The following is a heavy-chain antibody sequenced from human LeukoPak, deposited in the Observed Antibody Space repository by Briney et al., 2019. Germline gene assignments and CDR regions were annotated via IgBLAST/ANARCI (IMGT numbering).Heavy chain of an antibody. CDR3: TRLIEYSSSSAYFDY. D-gene: IGHD6-6*01. J-gene: IGHJ4*02. Sequence: GGSLRLSCAASGFTFSGSAMHWVRQPSGKGLEWVGRIRSKANSYGTAYAASVKGRFTISRDNSKNTAYLQMNSLKTEDTAVYYCTRLIEYSSSSAYFDYWGQGTLVTVSS. CDR2: IRSKANSYGT. V-gene: IGHV3-73*01. CDR1: GFTFSGSA.